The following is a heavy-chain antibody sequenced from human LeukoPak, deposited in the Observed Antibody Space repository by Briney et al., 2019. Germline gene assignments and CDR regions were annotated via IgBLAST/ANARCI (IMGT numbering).Heavy chain of an antibody. V-gene: IGHV3-23*01. D-gene: IGHD3-3*01. Sequence: GGSLRLSCAASGFTFSNFGMSWVRQAPGKGLEWVSVISGSGGSTYYADSVKGRFTISRDNSKNTLYLQMNSLRADDTAVYYCAKLTLRSFDYWGQGTLVTVSS. J-gene: IGHJ4*02. CDR2: ISGSGGST. CDR1: GFTFSNFG. CDR3: AKLTLRSFDY.